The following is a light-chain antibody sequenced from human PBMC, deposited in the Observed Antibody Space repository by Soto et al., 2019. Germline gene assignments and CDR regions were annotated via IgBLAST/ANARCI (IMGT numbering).Light chain of an antibody. Sequence: DIQMTQSPSSVSSSVGDRVSITSRASQHIGNWLAWYQQKPGRAPKRLIYTGSSLQSIVPSRFCGTGSGTDFTITIISLQTEDVATYYSQQANRFPLSFGGGPKLEIK. CDR3: QQANRFPLS. CDR2: TGS. CDR1: QHIGNW. V-gene: IGKV1-12*01. J-gene: IGKJ4*02.